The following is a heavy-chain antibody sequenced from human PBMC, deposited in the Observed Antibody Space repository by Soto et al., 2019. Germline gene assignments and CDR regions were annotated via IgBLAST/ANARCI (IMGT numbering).Heavy chain of an antibody. Sequence: PSETLSLTCTVSGGSISNYFWSWIRQPPGKGLEWIGYIYYSGSTNYNPSLKSRVTISVDTSKNQFSLKLSSVTAADTAVYYCVRLLGYCIGCRCYSGAPGAVDWGQGTLVTVFS. D-gene: IGHD2-15*01. V-gene: IGHV4-59*01. CDR3: VRLLGYCIGCRCYSGAPGAVD. CDR2: IYYSGST. CDR1: GGSISNYF. J-gene: IGHJ4*02.